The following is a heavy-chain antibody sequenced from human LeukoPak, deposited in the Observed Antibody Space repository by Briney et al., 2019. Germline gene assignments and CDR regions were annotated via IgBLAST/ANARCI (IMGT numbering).Heavy chain of an antibody. Sequence: ASVKVSCKASGYTFNTYDISWVRQAPGHGPEWMGWVGAYNGDTNYAQKFQGRVTMTTDTSTSTAYMELRSLSSDDTAVYYCARRVAVARRDAFDIWGQGTMVTVSS. J-gene: IGHJ3*02. D-gene: IGHD6-19*01. CDR2: VGAYNGDT. CDR3: ARRVAVARRDAFDI. CDR1: GYTFNTYD. V-gene: IGHV1-18*01.